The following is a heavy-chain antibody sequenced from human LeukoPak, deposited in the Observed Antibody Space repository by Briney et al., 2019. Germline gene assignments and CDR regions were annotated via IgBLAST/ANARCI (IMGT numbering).Heavy chain of an antibody. CDR2: IKSKTDGGTT. J-gene: IGHJ4*02. CDR1: GFTFSNAW. Sequence: GGSLRLSCAASGFTFSNAWMSWVRQVPGKGLEWVGRIKSKTDGGTTDYAAPVKGRFTISRDDSKNTLYLQMNSLKTEDTAVYYCTTMTTVTTQTRNEFDYWGQGTLVTVSS. V-gene: IGHV3-15*01. D-gene: IGHD4-17*01. CDR3: TTMTTVTTQTRNEFDY.